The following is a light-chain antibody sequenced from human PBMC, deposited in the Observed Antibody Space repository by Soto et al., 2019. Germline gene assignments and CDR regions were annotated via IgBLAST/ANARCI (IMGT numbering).Light chain of an antibody. CDR1: SSDVGKYDR. CDR2: EVT. J-gene: IGLJ1*01. CDR3: SSYTSTSRYV. V-gene: IGLV2-18*02. Sequence: QSVLTQPPSVSWSPGQSVTISCTGTSSDVGKYDRVSWYQQPPGTAPKLIIYEVTNRPSGVPARFSGSKSGNTASLTISGLQAEDEADYYCSSYTSTSRYVFGAGTKLTVL.